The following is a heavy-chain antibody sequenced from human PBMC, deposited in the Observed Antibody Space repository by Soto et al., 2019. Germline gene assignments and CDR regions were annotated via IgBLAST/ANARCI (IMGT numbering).Heavy chain of an antibody. Sequence: QVQLVQSGAEVKKPGSSVKVSCKASGGTFSRYSFTWVRQAPGHGLEWMGRIIPVFGIASYAQKFQGRVTITAEITTSTAYMELSSLRSEDTAVYYCAREDRGGETGLVPAAIDGMDVWGQGTTVTVSS. D-gene: IGHD2-2*01. CDR1: GGTFSRYS. CDR2: IIPVFGIA. J-gene: IGHJ6*02. CDR3: AREDRGGETGLVPAAIDGMDV. V-gene: IGHV1-69*08.